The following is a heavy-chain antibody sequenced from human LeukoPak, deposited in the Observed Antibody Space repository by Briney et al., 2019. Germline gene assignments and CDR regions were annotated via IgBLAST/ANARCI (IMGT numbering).Heavy chain of an antibody. CDR1: GASISSSPYY. CDR3: ATRSGSSGTYYDF. CDR2: ISYGGNT. V-gene: IGHV4-39*01. D-gene: IGHD3-10*01. J-gene: IGHJ4*02. Sequence: SETLSLTCTVSGASISSSPYYWGLIRQPPGKGLEFIGSISYGGNTYYSPSLKSRLTISVDTSKNQFSLKLSSVTAADTAVYYCATRSGSSGTYYDFWGQGTLVTVSS.